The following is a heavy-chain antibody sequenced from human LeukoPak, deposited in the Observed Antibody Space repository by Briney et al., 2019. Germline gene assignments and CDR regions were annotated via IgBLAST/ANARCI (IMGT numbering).Heavy chain of an antibody. CDR2: IYYSGST. CDR3: ARFYEATIDY. Sequence: PSETLSLTCTVSGGSISSSSYYWGWIRQPPGKGLEWIGSIYYSGSTYYNPSLKSRVTISVDTSKNQFSLKLSSVTAADTAVYYCARFYEATIDYWGQGTLVTVSS. V-gene: IGHV4-39*07. J-gene: IGHJ4*02. CDR1: GGSISSSSYY. D-gene: IGHD3-3*01.